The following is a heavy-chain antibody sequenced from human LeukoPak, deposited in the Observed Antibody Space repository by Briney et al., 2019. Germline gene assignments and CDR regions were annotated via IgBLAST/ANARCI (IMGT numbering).Heavy chain of an antibody. V-gene: IGHV3-66*01. CDR2: IYSGDTT. D-gene: IGHD3-22*01. CDR3: ARGQRYSSGSYFDY. J-gene: IGHJ4*02. CDR1: GFIVSNNH. Sequence: GGSLRLSCAASGFIVSNNHINWIRQAPGKGLEWVSIIYSGDTTYYSDSVKGRFILSSDNSKNMLYLQMNSLRVEDTAVYYCARGQRYSSGSYFDYWGQGTLVTVSS.